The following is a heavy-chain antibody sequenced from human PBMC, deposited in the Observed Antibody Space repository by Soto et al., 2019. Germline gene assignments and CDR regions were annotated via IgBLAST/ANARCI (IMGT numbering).Heavy chain of an antibody. CDR2: IWFDGSNK. D-gene: IGHD3-22*01. Sequence: PGGSLRLSCEASGFTFSNYGLHWVRQAPGKGLEWVAVIWFDGSNKYYTDSVKGRFTISRDNSKNTLYLQMNSLRAEDTAVYYCARDYYDSSGASDNWVDPWGQGTLVAVSS. J-gene: IGHJ5*02. V-gene: IGHV3-33*01. CDR1: GFTFSNYG. CDR3: ARDYYDSSGASDNWVDP.